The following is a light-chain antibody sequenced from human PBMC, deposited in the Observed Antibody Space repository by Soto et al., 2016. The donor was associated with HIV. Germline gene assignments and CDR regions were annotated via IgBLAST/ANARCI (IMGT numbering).Light chain of an antibody. Sequence: SYELTQPPSVSVAPGKTARITCVGNNIGSKSVHWYQQKSGQAPVVVVHDDSHRPSGIPERFSGSNSGNTATLITNRVEAGDEADYYCQVWDSSRDQVVFGGGTKLTVL. CDR1: NIGSKS. J-gene: IGLJ2*01. CDR3: QVWDSSRDQVV. V-gene: IGLV3-21*03. CDR2: DDS.